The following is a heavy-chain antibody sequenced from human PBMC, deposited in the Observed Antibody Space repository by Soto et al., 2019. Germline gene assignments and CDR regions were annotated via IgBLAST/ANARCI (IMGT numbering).Heavy chain of an antibody. V-gene: IGHV4-59*08. Sequence: QVQLQESGPGLVKPSETLSLTCTVSGGSISSYYWSWIRQPPGKGLEWSGYIYYSGSPNFNPSLKSRVTISVDTSKNQFSLKLSSVTAADTAVYYCARRWGGALDFWGQGTLVTVSS. CDR2: IYYSGSP. D-gene: IGHD3-16*01. CDR3: ARRWGGALDF. CDR1: GGSISSYY. J-gene: IGHJ4*02.